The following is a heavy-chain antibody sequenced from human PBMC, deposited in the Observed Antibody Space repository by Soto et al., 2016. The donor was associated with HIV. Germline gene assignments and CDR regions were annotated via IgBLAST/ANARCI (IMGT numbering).Heavy chain of an antibody. CDR3: ARGPYYGDYPDYSYYYMDV. J-gene: IGHJ6*03. V-gene: IGHV1-69*01. Sequence: QVQLVQSGAEVKKPGSSVKVSCKASGGTFSSYAISWVRQAPGQGLEWMGGIIPIFGTANYAQKFQGRVTITADESTSTVYMELSTLRSDDTAVYYCARGPYYGDYPDYSYYYMDVWGKGTTVTVSS. CDR2: IIPIFGTA. D-gene: IGHD4-17*01. CDR1: GGTFSSYA.